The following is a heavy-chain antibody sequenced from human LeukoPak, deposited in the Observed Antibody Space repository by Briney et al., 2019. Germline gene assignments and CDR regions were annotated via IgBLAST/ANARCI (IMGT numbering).Heavy chain of an antibody. Sequence: GESLRLSCAASEFTFSSYAMSWVRQAPGKGLEWVSAISGSGGSTYYADSVKGRFTISRDNSKNTLYLQMNSLRAEDTAVYYCAKGGWYYFDYWGQGTLVTVSS. CDR3: AKGGWYYFDY. V-gene: IGHV3-23*01. CDR1: EFTFSSYA. J-gene: IGHJ4*02. CDR2: ISGSGGST. D-gene: IGHD6-19*01.